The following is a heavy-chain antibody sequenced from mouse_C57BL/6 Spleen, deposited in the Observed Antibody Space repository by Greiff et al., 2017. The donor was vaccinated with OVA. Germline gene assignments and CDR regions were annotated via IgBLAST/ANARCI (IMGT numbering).Heavy chain of an antibody. V-gene: IGHV14-1*01. CDR1: GFNIKDYY. J-gene: IGHJ3*01. CDR3: TRGLRSLAY. Sequence: EVQLQQSGAELVRPGASVKLSCTASGFNIKDYYMHWVKQRPEQGLEWIGRIDPDDGDTEYAPKFQGKATMTADTSSNTAYLQLSSLTSEDTAVYYCTRGLRSLAYWGQGTLVTVSA. D-gene: IGHD1-1*01. CDR2: IDPDDGDT.